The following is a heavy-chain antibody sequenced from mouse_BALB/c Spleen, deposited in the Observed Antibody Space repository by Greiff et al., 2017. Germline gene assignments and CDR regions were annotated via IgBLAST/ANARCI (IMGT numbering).Heavy chain of an antibody. V-gene: IGHV1S81*02. CDR3: TRDFDY. CDR2: INPSNGGT. CDR1: GYTFTSYY. Sequence: QVQLQQSAAELVKPGASVKLSCKASGYTFTSYYIYWVKQRPGQGLEWIGEINPSNGGTNFNEKFKNKATLTVDKSSSTAYMQLSSLTSEDSAVYYCTRDFDYWGQGTTLTVSS. J-gene: IGHJ2*01.